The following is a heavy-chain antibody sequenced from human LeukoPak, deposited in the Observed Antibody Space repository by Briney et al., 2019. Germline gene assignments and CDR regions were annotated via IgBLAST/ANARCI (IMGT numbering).Heavy chain of an antibody. CDR3: ARRLARPGYFHY. D-gene: IGHD3-9*01. V-gene: IGHV4-39*01. J-gene: IGHJ4*02. CDR2: IYYSGRT. Sequence: SETLSLTCTVSGGSISSSSYYWGWIRRPPGKGVEWIGSIYYSGRTYYNPSLKSRVTISVDTSKNQFSLKLSSVTAADTAVYYCARRLARPGYFHYWGQGTLVTVSS. CDR1: GGSISSSSYY.